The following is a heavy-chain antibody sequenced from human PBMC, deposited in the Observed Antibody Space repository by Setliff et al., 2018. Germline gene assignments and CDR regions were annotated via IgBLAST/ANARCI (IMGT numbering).Heavy chain of an antibody. D-gene: IGHD6-6*01. Sequence: PSETLSLTCAIYGESSSGYYWSWIRQSPGKALEWVGEINHRGSTNYNPSLKSRVTISVDTSKDQFSLKVISMTAADTAVYYCARGRNIAARLLDSWGQGTLVTVSS. CDR1: GESSSGYY. J-gene: IGHJ4*02. CDR2: INHRGST. V-gene: IGHV4-34*01. CDR3: ARGRNIAARLLDS.